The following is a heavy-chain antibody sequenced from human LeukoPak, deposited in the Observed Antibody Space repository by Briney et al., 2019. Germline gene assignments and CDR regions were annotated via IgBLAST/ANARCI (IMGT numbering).Heavy chain of an antibody. V-gene: IGHV1-2*02. J-gene: IGHJ4*02. Sequence: ASVKVSCKASGYTFTGYYMHWVRQAPGQGLEWMGWINPNSGGTNYAQKFQGRVTMTRDTSISTAYMELSRLRSDGTAVYYCAREDSSSSPYYFDYWGQGTLVTVSS. D-gene: IGHD6-6*01. CDR3: AREDSSSSPYYFDY. CDR2: INPNSGGT. CDR1: GYTFTGYY.